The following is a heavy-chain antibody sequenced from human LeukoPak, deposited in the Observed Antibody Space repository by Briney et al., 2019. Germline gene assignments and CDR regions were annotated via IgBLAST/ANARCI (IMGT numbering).Heavy chain of an antibody. J-gene: IGHJ4*02. V-gene: IGHV4-31*03. CDR1: GGSISSGGYY. CDR3: ARGYSVWFGESTIDY. CDR2: IYYSGST. D-gene: IGHD3-10*01. Sequence: SETLSLTCTVSGGSISSGGYYWSWIRQHPGKGLEWIGYIYYSGSTYYNPSLKSRVTISVDTSKNQFSLKLSSVTAADTAVYYCARGYSVWFGESTIDYWGQGTLVTVSS.